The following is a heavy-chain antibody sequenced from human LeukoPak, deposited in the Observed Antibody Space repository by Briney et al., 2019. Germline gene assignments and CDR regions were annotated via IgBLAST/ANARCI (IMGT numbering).Heavy chain of an antibody. Sequence: GGSLRLSCAASGFTFSSYGMHWVRQAPGKGLEWVAVISYDGSNKYYADSVKGRFTISRDNSKNTLYLQMNSLRAEDTAVYYCATPSGGYWGQEPWSPSPQ. CDR2: ISYDGSNK. CDR3: ATPSGGY. J-gene: IGHJ4*01. CDR1: GFTFSSYG. V-gene: IGHV3-30*03. D-gene: IGHD6-25*01.